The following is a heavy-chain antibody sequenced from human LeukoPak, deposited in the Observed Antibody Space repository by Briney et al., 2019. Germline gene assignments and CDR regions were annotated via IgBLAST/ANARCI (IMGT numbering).Heavy chain of an antibody. J-gene: IGHJ4*02. V-gene: IGHV3-48*03. D-gene: IGHD3-22*01. Sequence: GGSLRLSCAASGFTFSSYEMNWVRQAPGKGLEWVSYISSSGSTIYYADSVKGRFTISRDNAKNSLYLQMNSLRAEDTALYYCARDPARHYDGIDYHQFDFWGQGTLVTVSS. CDR1: GFTFSSYE. CDR2: ISSSGSTI. CDR3: ARDPARHYDGIDYHQFDF.